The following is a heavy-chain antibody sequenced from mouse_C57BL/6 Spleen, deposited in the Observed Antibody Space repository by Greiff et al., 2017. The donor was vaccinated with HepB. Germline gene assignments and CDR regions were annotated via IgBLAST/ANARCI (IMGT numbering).Heavy chain of an antibody. CDR3: ASYSNYVDAY. J-gene: IGHJ3*01. V-gene: IGHV1-52*01. CDR1: GYTFTSYW. Sequence: QVQLQQPGAELVRPGSSVKLSCKASGYTFTSYWMHWVKQRPIQGLEWIGNIDPSDSETHYNQKFKDKATLTVDKSSSTAYMQLSSLTSEDSAVYYCASYSNYVDAYWGQGTLVTVSA. CDR2: IDPSDSET. D-gene: IGHD2-5*01.